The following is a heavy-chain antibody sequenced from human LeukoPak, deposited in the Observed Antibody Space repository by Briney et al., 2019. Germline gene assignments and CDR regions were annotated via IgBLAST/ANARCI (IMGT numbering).Heavy chain of an antibody. CDR3: AKDQDIAAAAYYFDY. CDR2: ISYDGSNK. D-gene: IGHD6-13*01. CDR1: GFTFSSYA. V-gene: IGHV3-30-3*01. Sequence: PGGSLRLSCAASGFTFSSYAMHWVRQAPGKGLEWVAVISYDGSNKYYADSVKGRFTISRDNSKNTLYLQMNSLRAEDTAVYYCAKDQDIAAAAYYFDYWGQGTLVTVSS. J-gene: IGHJ4*02.